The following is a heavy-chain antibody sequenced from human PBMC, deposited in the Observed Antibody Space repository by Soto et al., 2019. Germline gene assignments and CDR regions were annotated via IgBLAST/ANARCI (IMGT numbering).Heavy chain of an antibody. Sequence: SQTLSLTCAISGDSVSSNSAAWNWIRQSPSRGLEWLGRTYYRSKWYNDYAVSVKSRITINPDTSKNQFSLQLNSATPEDTAVYYCARAVPDPPLLLVQGSRGPNYDFWGMDVCGQGTTVTVSS. CDR1: GDSVSSNSAA. V-gene: IGHV6-1*01. J-gene: IGHJ6*02. CDR2: TYYRSKWYN. CDR3: ARAVPDPPLLLVQGSRGPNYDFWGMDV. D-gene: IGHD3-3*01.